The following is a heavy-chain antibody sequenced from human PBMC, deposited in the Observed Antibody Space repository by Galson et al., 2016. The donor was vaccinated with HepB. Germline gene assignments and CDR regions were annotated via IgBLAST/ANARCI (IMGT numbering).Heavy chain of an antibody. J-gene: IGHJ5*02. CDR3: ASAFTFGGFMVIPGEWSDP. D-gene: IGHD3-16*01. CDR2: LYHSGNT. CDR1: GGSVSSSSYY. Sequence: SEHLSLTCIVYGGSVSSSSYYWGWIRQPPGKGLEWIGSLYHSGNTSYNASLNSRVTISVDTSKNQFSLKLASVTAADTAMYYCASAFTFGGFMVIPGEWSDPWGQGTLVTVTS. V-gene: IGHV4-39*07.